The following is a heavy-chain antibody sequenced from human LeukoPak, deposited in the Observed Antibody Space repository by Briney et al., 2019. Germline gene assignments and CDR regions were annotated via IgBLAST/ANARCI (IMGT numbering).Heavy chain of an antibody. CDR1: GFTFSSYS. J-gene: IGHJ4*02. CDR3: ARDPLPNGYNFVLSFDY. D-gene: IGHD5-24*01. V-gene: IGHV3-48*01. CDR2: ISSSSSTI. Sequence: HPGGSLRLSCAASGFTFSSYSMNWVRQAPGKGLEWVSYISSSSSTIYYADSVKGRFTISRDNAKNSLYLQMNSLRAEDTAVYYCARDPLPNGYNFVLSFDYWGQGTLVTVSS.